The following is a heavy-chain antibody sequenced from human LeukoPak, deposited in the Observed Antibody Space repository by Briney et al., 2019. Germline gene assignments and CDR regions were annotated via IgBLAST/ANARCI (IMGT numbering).Heavy chain of an antibody. CDR1: GYIFTNYW. D-gene: IGHD2-2*01. Sequence: GESLKISCEGSGYIFTNYWIGWVRQMPGKGLEWMGRIDPSDSYTNYSPSFQGHVTISADKSISTAYLQWSSLKASDTAMYYCARPPRYCSSTSCPLDYWGQGTLVTVSS. V-gene: IGHV5-10-1*01. J-gene: IGHJ4*02. CDR3: ARPPRYCSSTSCPLDY. CDR2: IDPSDSYT.